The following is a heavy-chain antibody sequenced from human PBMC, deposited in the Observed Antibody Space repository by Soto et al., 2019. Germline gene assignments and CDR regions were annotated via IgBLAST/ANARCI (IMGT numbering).Heavy chain of an antibody. V-gene: IGHV3-30-3*01. Sequence: SLRLSCAASGFTFSAYAMHWVRQAPGKGLEWVAVISYDGSNKYYADSVKGRFTISRDNSKNTLYLQMNSLRAEDTAVYYCARGSGTNKQYYYYYYGMDVWGQATTVTVSS. CDR3: ARGSGTNKQYYYYYYGMDV. D-gene: IGHD1-7*01. CDR2: ISYDGSNK. CDR1: GFTFSAYA. J-gene: IGHJ6*02.